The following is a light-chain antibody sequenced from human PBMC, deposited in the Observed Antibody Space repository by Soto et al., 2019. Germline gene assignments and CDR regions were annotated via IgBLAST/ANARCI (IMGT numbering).Light chain of an antibody. Sequence: EIVLTQSPATLSLSPGERATLSCRASQSVSRYLAWYQQKPGQAPRLLIHGATTRATGIPARFSGSGSGTEFTLTISSLQSEDFAVYYCQQRSNWPPTFGQGTKVDIK. CDR3: QQRSNWPPT. J-gene: IGKJ1*01. V-gene: IGKV3-11*01. CDR2: GAT. CDR1: QSVSRY.